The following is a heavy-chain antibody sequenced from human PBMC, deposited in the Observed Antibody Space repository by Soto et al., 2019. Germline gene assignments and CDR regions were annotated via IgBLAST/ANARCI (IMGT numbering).Heavy chain of an antibody. CDR3: ARAGGTTVTGLWHFDS. CDR1: GFTFNTYS. CDR2: IWYDGTQK. J-gene: IGHJ4*02. Sequence: PGGSLRLSCEASGFTFNTYSMHWVRRPPGKGLEWLAAIWYDGTQKYYADSVKGRFIISRDNSKKTLYLEMNSLRAEDTAVYYCARAGGTTVTGLWHFDSGGQGTLVTVSS. D-gene: IGHD4-17*01. V-gene: IGHV3-33*01.